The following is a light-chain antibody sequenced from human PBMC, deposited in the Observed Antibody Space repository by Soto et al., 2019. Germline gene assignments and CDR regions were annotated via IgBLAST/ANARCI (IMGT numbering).Light chain of an antibody. J-gene: IGKJ5*01. CDR1: QSLNSNY. CDR2: DTF. V-gene: IGKV3-20*01. CDR3: QQYEYLIT. Sequence: EIVLTQSPGTLSLSPGDRATLSCRAGQSLNSNYLAWHQQKPGQAPRLLIYDTFSSATGLPDRFSGSGSGTDFTLNLRRLEPEDFAVYFCQQYEYLITFGQGTRLEIK.